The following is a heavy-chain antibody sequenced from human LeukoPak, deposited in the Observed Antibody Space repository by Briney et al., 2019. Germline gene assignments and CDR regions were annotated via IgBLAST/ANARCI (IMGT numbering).Heavy chain of an antibody. CDR2: SYTRGST. V-gene: IGHV4-61*02. Sequence: PSEIQSLTCTVSGGSISSGSYYWSWIRQPAGKGLEWIGRSYTRGSTNYNPSLKSRVTISVEASKNQFSLKLSSVTAADTAVYYCARDLRYYGSGSSYGMDVWGQGTTVTVSS. CDR1: GGSISSGSYY. D-gene: IGHD3-10*01. J-gene: IGHJ6*02. CDR3: ARDLRYYGSGSSYGMDV.